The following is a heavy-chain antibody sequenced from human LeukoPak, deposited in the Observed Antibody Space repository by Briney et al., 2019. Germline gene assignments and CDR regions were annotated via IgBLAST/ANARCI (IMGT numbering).Heavy chain of an antibody. J-gene: IGHJ6*03. D-gene: IGHD2/OR15-2a*01. CDR1: GFTFDDYA. V-gene: IGHV3-9*01. Sequence: GGSLRLSCAGSGFTFDDYAMHWVRQTPGKGLEWVSGISWNSGNIAYADFVGGRFTIARDNAKNSLSLQMNSRSDEDTAVYYCAKDAYGGATFFYYMDVWGKGTTVTVSS. CDR3: AKDAYGGATFFYYMDV. CDR2: ISWNSGNI.